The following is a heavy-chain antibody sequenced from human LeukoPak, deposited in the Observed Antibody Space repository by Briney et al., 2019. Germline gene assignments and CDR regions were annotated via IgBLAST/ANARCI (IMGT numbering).Heavy chain of an antibody. CDR3: AKNRGIAVAASFDY. CDR1: GFTFSSYA. Sequence: GGSLRLSRATSGFTFSSYAMSWVRQAPGKGLEWVSAISGSGGSTYYADSVKGRFTISRDNSKNTLYLQMNSLRAEDTAVYYCAKNRGIAVAASFDYWGQGTLVTVSS. J-gene: IGHJ4*02. CDR2: ISGSGGST. D-gene: IGHD6-19*01. V-gene: IGHV3-23*01.